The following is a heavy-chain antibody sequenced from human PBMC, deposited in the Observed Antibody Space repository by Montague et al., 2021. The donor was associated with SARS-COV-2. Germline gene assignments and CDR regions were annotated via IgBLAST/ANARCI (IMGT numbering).Heavy chain of an antibody. V-gene: IGHV3-48*03. J-gene: IGHJ5*02. CDR2: INGGSSVM. CDR1: GFNFGVYE. CDR3: ALAVPVADDS. D-gene: IGHD2-2*01. Sequence: SLRLSCAASGFNFGVYEMNWVRQTPGKGLEWVSYINGGSSVMYYADSVMGRFTISRDNAESSLYLQMNSLRAEDTAVYYCALAVPVADDSWGQGTLVTVSS.